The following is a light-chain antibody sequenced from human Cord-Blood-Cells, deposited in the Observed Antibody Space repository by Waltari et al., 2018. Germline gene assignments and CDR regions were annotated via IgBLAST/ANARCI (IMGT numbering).Light chain of an antibody. Sequence: QSALTQPASVSRSPGQSITISSTGTSSHVAGYNYVSWYQQHPGNAPTLMIYDVNNRPSGVSNRFSGSRSGNTASLTISGLQAEDEADYYCSSYTSSSTYVFGTGTKVTVL. CDR2: DVN. V-gene: IGLV2-14*01. CDR1: SSHVAGYNY. J-gene: IGLJ1*01. CDR3: SSYTSSSTYV.